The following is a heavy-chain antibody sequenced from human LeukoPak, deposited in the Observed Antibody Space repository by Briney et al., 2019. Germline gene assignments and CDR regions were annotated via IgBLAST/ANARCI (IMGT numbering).Heavy chain of an antibody. J-gene: IGHJ3*02. V-gene: IGHV4-59*01. Sequence: SETLSLTCTVSGVSISSYYWSWIRQPPGKGLEWIGYIYYSGSTNYNPSLKSRVTISVDTSKNQFSLKLSSVTAADTAVYYCARDAYYYDSSGSRHAFDIWGQGTMVTVSS. CDR2: IYYSGST. CDR3: ARDAYYYDSSGSRHAFDI. D-gene: IGHD3-22*01. CDR1: GVSISSYY.